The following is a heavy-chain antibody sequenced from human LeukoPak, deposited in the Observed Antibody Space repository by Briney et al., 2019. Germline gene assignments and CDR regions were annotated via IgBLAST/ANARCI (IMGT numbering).Heavy chain of an antibody. CDR1: GYTFTTYE. CDR2: MNPSSGST. V-gene: IGHV1-8*01. Sequence: ASVKVSCKASGYTFTTYEINWVRQAPGQGLEWMGWMNPSSGSTGYSQKFQGRVTLTRKTSISTAYMELSSLRSDDTAVYYCARAIVSGSFPEDYWGQGTLVTVSS. CDR3: ARAIVSGSFPEDY. J-gene: IGHJ4*02. D-gene: IGHD3-22*01.